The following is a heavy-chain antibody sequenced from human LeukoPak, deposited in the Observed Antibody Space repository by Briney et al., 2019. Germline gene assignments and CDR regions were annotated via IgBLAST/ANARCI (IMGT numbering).Heavy chain of an antibody. Sequence: GGYLRLSCAASGFTFSSYWMSWLRQAPGKGLEWVANIKQDGSEKYYVDSVKGRFTISRDNAKNSLYLQMNSLRAEDTAVYYCARDDDIVVVPAAMGVAFDIWGQGTMVTVSS. D-gene: IGHD2-2*01. CDR3: ARDDDIVVVPAAMGVAFDI. J-gene: IGHJ3*02. V-gene: IGHV3-7*03. CDR2: IKQDGSEK. CDR1: GFTFSSYW.